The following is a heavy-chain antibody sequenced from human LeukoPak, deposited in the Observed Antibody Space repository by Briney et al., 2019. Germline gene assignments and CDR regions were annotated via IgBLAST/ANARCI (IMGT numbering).Heavy chain of an antibody. V-gene: IGHV1-8*01. D-gene: IGHD1-7*01. Sequence: ASVKVSCKASGYTFTSYDINWVRQATGQGLEWMGWMNPNSGNTGYAQKFQGRVTMTRNTSISTAYMELSSLRSDDTAVYYCARGTGTTRYYYYGMDVWGQGTTVTVSS. CDR2: MNPNSGNT. CDR3: ARGTGTTRYYYYGMDV. J-gene: IGHJ6*02. CDR1: GYTFTSYD.